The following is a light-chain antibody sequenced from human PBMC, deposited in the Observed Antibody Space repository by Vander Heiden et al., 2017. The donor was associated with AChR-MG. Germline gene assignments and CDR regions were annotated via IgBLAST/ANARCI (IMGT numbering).Light chain of an antibody. J-gene: IGKJ1*01. CDR1: QSVSSNY. V-gene: IGKV3-20*01. Sequence: EIVLTQSPGTLSFSPGERVTLSCRASQSVSSNYLAWYQQKPGQAPRLLIYGASKTAIGIPDRFSGSGSGTDFTLTIDRLEPEDFAVYYCHQYGRSPRTFGQGTRVEIK. CDR3: HQYGRSPRT. CDR2: GAS.